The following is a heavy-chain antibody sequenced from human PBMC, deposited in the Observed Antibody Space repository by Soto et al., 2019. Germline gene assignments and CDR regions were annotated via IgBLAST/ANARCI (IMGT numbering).Heavy chain of an antibody. Sequence: GGSLRLSCAASGFTCSSYGMHWVRQDPGKGLEWVAVISYDGSNKYYADSVKGRFTISRDNSKNTLYLQMNSLRAEDTAVYYCAKEGSDYDILTGSGYYGMDVWGQGTTVTVSS. D-gene: IGHD3-9*01. CDR3: AKEGSDYDILTGSGYYGMDV. CDR2: ISYDGSNK. CDR1: GFTCSSYG. V-gene: IGHV3-30*18. J-gene: IGHJ6*02.